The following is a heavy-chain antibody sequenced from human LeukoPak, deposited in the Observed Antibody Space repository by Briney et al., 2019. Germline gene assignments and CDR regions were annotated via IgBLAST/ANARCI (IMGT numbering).Heavy chain of an antibody. J-gene: IGHJ4*02. CDR2: IFYTGST. D-gene: IGHD6-6*01. Sequence: SETLSLTCTVSGGSISTYYWSWIRQPPGKGLEWLGYIFYTGSTNYNPSLKSRVTMSIDTSKNQFSLKLSSVTAADTAVYYCTRTYSSSSIDYWGQGALVAVSS. CDR3: TRTYSSSSIDY. V-gene: IGHV4-59*01. CDR1: GGSISTYY.